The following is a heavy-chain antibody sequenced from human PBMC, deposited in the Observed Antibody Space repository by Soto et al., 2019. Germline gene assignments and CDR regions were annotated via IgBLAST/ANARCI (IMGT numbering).Heavy chain of an antibody. V-gene: IGHV1-8*01. CDR1: GYTFTSYD. CDR2: MNPNSGNT. J-gene: IGHJ6*02. Sequence: QVQLVQSGAEVKKPGASVKVSCKASGYTFTSYDINWVRQATGQGLEWMGWMNPNSGNTGYAQKFQGRVTMTRNTSISTAYMELSSLRSEDTAVYYCARGRPTYCISTSCYYGMDVWGQGTTVTVSS. CDR3: ARGRPTYCISTSCYYGMDV. D-gene: IGHD2-2*01.